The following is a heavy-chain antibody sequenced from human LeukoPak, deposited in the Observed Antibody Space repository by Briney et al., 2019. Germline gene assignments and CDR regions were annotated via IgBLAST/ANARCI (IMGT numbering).Heavy chain of an antibody. Sequence: SETLSLTCTVSGGSISSGSYYWSWIRQPAGKGLEWIGRIYTSGSTNYSPSLKSRVTISVDTSKNQFPLKLSSVTAADTAVYYCARGVGATFDYWGQGTLVTVSS. D-gene: IGHD1-26*01. J-gene: IGHJ4*02. CDR1: GGSISSGSYY. V-gene: IGHV4-61*02. CDR2: IYTSGST. CDR3: ARGVGATFDY.